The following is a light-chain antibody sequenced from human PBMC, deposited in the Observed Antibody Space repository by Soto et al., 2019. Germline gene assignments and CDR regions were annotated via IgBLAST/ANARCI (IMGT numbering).Light chain of an antibody. CDR3: SSYTSGSTWV. CDR1: SSDVGGYNY. J-gene: IGLJ3*02. V-gene: IGLV2-14*01. Sequence: QSVLTQPASVSGSPGQSITISCPRTSSDVGGYNYVSWYQQHSGKAPKLMIYEVSNRPSGVSNRFSGSKSGNTASLTISGLQAEDEADYYCSSYTSGSTWVFGGGTKLTVL. CDR2: EVS.